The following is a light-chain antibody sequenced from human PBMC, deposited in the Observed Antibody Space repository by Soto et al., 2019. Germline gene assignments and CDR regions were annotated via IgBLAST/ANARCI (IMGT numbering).Light chain of an antibody. CDR3: AAWEDRLTGVV. J-gene: IGLJ2*01. V-gene: IGLV1-44*01. Sequence: QSVLTQPPSASGTPGHRVTISCSGRSSNIGSNTVNWYQQLPGTAPKLLIYSNNQRPSGVPDRFSGSKSGTSASLAISGLQYEDEGDYYCAAWEDRLTGVVFGGGTKLTVL. CDR2: SNN. CDR1: SSNIGSNT.